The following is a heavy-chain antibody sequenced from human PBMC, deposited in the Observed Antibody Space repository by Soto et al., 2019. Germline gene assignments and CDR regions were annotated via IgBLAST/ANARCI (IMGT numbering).Heavy chain of an antibody. D-gene: IGHD5-12*01. CDR2: ISNYNGDT. V-gene: IGHV1-18*04. CDR1: GYTFTSHA. CDR3: ARDPSKTSGYRIWFGP. J-gene: IGHJ5*02. Sequence: ASVKVSCKASGYTFTSHAISWVRQAPGQGLEWMGWISNYNGDTNYAQKFQGRVTMTTDTSTSTAYMELRSLTSDDTAVYYCARDPSKTSGYRIWFGPCGQGILGTVSS.